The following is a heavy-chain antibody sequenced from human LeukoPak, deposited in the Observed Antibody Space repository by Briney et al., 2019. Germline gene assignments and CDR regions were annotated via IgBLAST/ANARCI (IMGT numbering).Heavy chain of an antibody. CDR3: ARLVGASWFDS. CDR2: TYYRSKWNN. V-gene: IGHV6-1*01. J-gene: IGHJ5*01. Sequence: SQTLSLTCAISGDGVSTNSATWTWLRQSPSRGLEWLGRTYYRSKWNNDYAVSMKSRITINPDTSKNQFSLQLNSVTPEDPAVYYCARLVGASWFDSWGQGTLVTVSS. D-gene: IGHD1-26*01. CDR1: GDGVSTNSAT.